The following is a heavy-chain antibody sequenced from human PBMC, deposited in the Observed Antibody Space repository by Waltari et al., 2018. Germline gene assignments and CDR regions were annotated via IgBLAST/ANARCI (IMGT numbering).Heavy chain of an antibody. CDR3: ARYGDYVSAFDI. J-gene: IGHJ3*02. CDR1: GFTVSSYA. Sequence: EVQLLESGGGLVQPGGSLRLSCAASGFTVSSYAMSWVRQAPGKGLEWVSAISGSGGSTYYADSVKGRFTISRDNSKNTLYLQMNSLRAEDTAVYYCARYGDYVSAFDIWGQGTMVTVSS. CDR2: ISGSGGST. V-gene: IGHV3-23*01. D-gene: IGHD4-17*01.